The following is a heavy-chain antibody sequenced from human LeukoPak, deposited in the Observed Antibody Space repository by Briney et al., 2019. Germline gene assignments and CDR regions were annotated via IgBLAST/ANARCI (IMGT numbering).Heavy chain of an antibody. CDR2: MYLSGTT. J-gene: IGHJ4*02. CDR3: AGLVGRYSSGLYYYYFDY. V-gene: IGHV4-4*02. CDR1: GDSINSLDL. Sequence: SETLSLTCTVSGDSINSLDLWSWVRQPPGRGLEWIGEMYLSGTTHSNPSVKSRVTISIDKSKNQFFLNLSSVTAADTAVYYCAGLVGRYSSGLYYYYFDYWGQGTLVTVFS. D-gene: IGHD3-22*01.